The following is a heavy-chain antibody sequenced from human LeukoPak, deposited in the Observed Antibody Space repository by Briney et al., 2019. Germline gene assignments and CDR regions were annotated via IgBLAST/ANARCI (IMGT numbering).Heavy chain of an antibody. J-gene: IGHJ4*02. CDR3: AKAGCSSTSCYNFDY. V-gene: IGHV3-23*01. D-gene: IGHD2-2*02. CDR2: ISGSGGST. Sequence: GGSLRLSCAASGFTFSSYAMSWVRQAPGKGLEWVSAISGSGGSTYYADSVKGRFTISRDNSKNTLYLQMNSLRAEDTAVYYCAKAGCSSTSCYNFDYWGQGTLVTVSS. CDR1: GFTFSSYA.